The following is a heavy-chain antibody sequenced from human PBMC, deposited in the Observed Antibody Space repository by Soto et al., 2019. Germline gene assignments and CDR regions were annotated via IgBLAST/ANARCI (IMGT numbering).Heavy chain of an antibody. CDR1: GFTFSSYA. CDR2: ISYDGSNK. Sequence: QVQLVESGGGVVQPGRSLRLSCAASGFTFSSYAMHWVRQAPGKGLEWVAVISYDGSNKYYADSVKGRFTISRDNSKNTLYLQMNSLRAEDTAVYYCARGKGIFGGDYWGQGTLVTVSS. V-gene: IGHV3-30-3*01. CDR3: ARGKGIFGGDY. J-gene: IGHJ4*02. D-gene: IGHD2-15*01.